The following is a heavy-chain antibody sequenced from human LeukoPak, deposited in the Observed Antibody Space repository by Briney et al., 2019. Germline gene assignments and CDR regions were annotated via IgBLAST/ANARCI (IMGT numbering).Heavy chain of an antibody. J-gene: IGHJ5*02. D-gene: IGHD3-9*01. CDR1: GGSISSYY. CDR3: ARELYDILTGFQNWFDP. CDR2: IYYSGST. V-gene: IGHV4-39*07. Sequence: SETLSLTCTVSGGSISSYYWSWIRQPPGKGLEWIGSIYYSGSTYYNPSLKSRVTISVDTSKNQFSLKLSSVTAADTAVYYCARELYDILTGFQNWFDPWGQGTLVTVSS.